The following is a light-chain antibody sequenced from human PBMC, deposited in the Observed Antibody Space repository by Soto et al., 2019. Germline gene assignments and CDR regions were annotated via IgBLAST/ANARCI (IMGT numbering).Light chain of an antibody. V-gene: IGLV2-11*01. Sequence: QSALTQPRSVSGSPGQSVTISCTGTSSDVGGYNYVSWYQQHPGKAPKFMIYDVSKRPSGVPDRFSGSKSGNTASLTISGLQAEDEAEYYCCSYAGSYTYLFGTGIKVTVL. J-gene: IGLJ1*01. CDR1: SSDVGGYNY. CDR2: DVS. CDR3: CSYAGSYTYL.